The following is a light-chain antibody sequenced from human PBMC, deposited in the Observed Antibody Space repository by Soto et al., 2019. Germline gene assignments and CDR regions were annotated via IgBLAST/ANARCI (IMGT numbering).Light chain of an antibody. CDR1: SSDVGDYNS. Sequence: QSALTQPRSVSGAPGQSVTISCTGTSSDVGDYNSVSWYQQQPDKAPRLIIYDVNKRPSGVPDRFSGSKSGNTASLTISGLQAEDEADYHCSSYAGTYRHALFGGGTKLTVL. CDR2: DVN. V-gene: IGLV2-11*01. J-gene: IGLJ2*01. CDR3: SSYAGTYRHAL.